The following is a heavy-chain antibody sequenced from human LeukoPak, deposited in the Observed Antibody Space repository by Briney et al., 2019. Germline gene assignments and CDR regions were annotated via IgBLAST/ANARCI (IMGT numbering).Heavy chain of an antibody. CDR3: ARVSGRLERQSDLDY. CDR2: ISGDSTYI. Sequence: GGSLRLSCAASGFAFASYSMNWVRQAPGKGLEWVSSISGDSTYIYNAGSVKGRFTISRDNAQASLYLQMNSLRADDTAVYYCARVSGRLERQSDLDYWGQGTLVIVSS. D-gene: IGHD1-1*01. J-gene: IGHJ4*02. V-gene: IGHV3-21*01. CDR1: GFAFASYS.